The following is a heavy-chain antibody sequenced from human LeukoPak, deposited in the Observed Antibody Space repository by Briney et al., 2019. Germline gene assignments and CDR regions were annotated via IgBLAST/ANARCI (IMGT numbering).Heavy chain of an antibody. Sequence: SETLSLTCTVSGGSISSGGYYWSWIRQHPGKGLEWIGYIYYSGSTYYNPSLKSRVTISVDTSKNQFSLKLSSVTAADTAVYYCAREWHHVFDYWGQGNLVTVSS. J-gene: IGHJ4*02. CDR1: GGSISSGGYY. V-gene: IGHV4-31*03. CDR2: IYYSGST. CDR3: AREWHHVFDY. D-gene: IGHD5-12*01.